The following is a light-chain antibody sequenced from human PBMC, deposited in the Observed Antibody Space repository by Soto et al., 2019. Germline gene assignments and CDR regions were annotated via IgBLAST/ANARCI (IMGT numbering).Light chain of an antibody. CDR2: GNN. Sequence: VVTQPPSASGTPGQRVIISCSGSNSNIGINTVNWYQQLPGTAPKLLNYGNNQRPSGVPDRFSGSKSGTSASLAISGLQSEDEADYYCAAWDDSLNGVVFGGGTKLTVL. J-gene: IGLJ2*01. CDR1: NSNIGINT. CDR3: AAWDDSLNGVV. V-gene: IGLV1-44*01.